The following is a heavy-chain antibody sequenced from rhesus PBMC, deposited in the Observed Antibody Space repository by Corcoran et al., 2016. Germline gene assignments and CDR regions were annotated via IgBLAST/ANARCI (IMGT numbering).Heavy chain of an antibody. J-gene: IGHJ4*01. CDR3: ARDRAAAGRFDY. V-gene: IGHV4-76*01. D-gene: IGHD6-31*01. Sequence: QVQLQESGPGVVKPSETLSLTCAVSGGSISGGYDGRWIRQPPGKGLEWIGYIYGSRGRTYYNPSPKNRVTILKDASKNEFCLKLRSVTAAGTAVYYCARDRAAAGRFDYWGQGVLVTVSS. CDR1: GGSISGGYD. CDR2: IYGSRGRT.